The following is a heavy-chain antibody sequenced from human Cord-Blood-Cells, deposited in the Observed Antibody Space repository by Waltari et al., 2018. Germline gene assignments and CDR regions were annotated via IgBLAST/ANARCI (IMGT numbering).Heavy chain of an antibody. CDR2: INSDGSST. D-gene: IGHD1-26*01. V-gene: IGHV3-74*01. J-gene: IGHJ3*02. CDR3: AREVGATHAFDI. CDR1: GFTFSSYW. Sequence: EVQLVESGGGLVQPGGSLRLSCAASGFTFSSYWMHWVRQAPGKGLVWVSRINSDGSSTSYADSVKGRFTISRDNAKNTLYLKMNSLRAEDTAVYYCAREVGATHAFDIWGQGTMVTDSS.